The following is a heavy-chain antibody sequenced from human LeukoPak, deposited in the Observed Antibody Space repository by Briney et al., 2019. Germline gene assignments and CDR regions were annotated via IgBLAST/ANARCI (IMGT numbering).Heavy chain of an antibody. CDR1: GYTLTELS. D-gene: IGHD6-13*01. V-gene: IGHV1-24*01. J-gene: IGHJ4*02. CDR2: FDPEDGET. Sequence: GALVKVSYKVSGYTLTELSMHWVRQAPGKGLEWMGGFDPEDGETIYAQKFLGRVTMTEDTSTDTAYMELSSLRSEDTAVYYCATGAGQQLVRRSGAVDYWGQGTLVTVSS. CDR3: ATGAGQQLVRRSGAVDY.